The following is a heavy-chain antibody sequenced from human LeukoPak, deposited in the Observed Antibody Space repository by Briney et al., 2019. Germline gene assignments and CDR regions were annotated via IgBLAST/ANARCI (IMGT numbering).Heavy chain of an antibody. J-gene: IGHJ4*02. CDR1: GFTFGSYG. CDR2: IRHDGSYQ. Sequence: QHWGVLRLSCAAFGFTFGSYGVHWVRQTPGKGLEWVAFIRHDGSYQQYADSVKGRFTVSRDNSKDMVYLQMNSLRTEDTAVYYCAKNRDSSDYPRDFDFWGQGTLVTVSS. D-gene: IGHD3-22*01. CDR3: AKNRDSSDYPRDFDF. V-gene: IGHV3-30*02.